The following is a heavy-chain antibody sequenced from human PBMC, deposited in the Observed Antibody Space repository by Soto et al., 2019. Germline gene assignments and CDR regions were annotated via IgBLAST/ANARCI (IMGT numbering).Heavy chain of an antibody. J-gene: IGHJ4*02. D-gene: IGHD3-22*01. CDR2: ISDTGDTK. V-gene: IGHV3-11*01. Sequence: PGGSLKLSCAASGFTFSDFYMSWIRQAPGKGLEWISFISDTGDTKHYADSVKGRFTVSRDNAKNSLYLQMNSLRAEDTAVYYCARARFKYYNSSGYFDSWGQGTLVTVSS. CDR3: ARARFKYYNSSGYFDS. CDR1: GFTFSDFY.